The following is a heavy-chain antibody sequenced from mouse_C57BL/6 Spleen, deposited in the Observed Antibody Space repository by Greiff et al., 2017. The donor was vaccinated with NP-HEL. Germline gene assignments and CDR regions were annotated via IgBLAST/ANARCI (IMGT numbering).Heavy chain of an antibody. CDR3: ARREAVVAHFDY. CDR1: GYTFTDYY. CDR2: INPNNGGT. J-gene: IGHJ2*01. D-gene: IGHD1-1*01. V-gene: IGHV1-26*01. Sequence: EVQLQQSGPELVKPGASVKISCKASGYTFTDYYMNWVKQSHGKSLEWIGDINPNNGGTSYNQKFKGKATLTVDKSSSTAYMELRSLTSEDSAVYYCARREAVVAHFDYWGQGTTLTVSS.